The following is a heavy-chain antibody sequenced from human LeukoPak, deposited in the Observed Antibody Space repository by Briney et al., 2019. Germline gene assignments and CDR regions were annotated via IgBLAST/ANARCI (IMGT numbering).Heavy chain of an antibody. CDR2: INHRGST. CDR1: GGSFSGYY. J-gene: IGHJ4*02. V-gene: IGHV4-34*01. Sequence: SETLSLTCAVYGGSFSGYYWSWIRQPPGKGLEWIGEINHRGSTNYNPSLKSRVTISVDTSKSQFSLKLSSVTAADTAVYYCARASVGCSSTSCYSTQFEYWGKGTLVTVSS. CDR3: ARASVGCSSTSCYSTQFEY. D-gene: IGHD2-2*01.